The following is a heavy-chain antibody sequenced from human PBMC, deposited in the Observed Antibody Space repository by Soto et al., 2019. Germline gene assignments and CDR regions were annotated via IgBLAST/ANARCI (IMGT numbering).Heavy chain of an antibody. CDR3: ARDLGVVVVAAEPNYYYYYGMDV. J-gene: IGHJ6*02. V-gene: IGHV1-46*01. CDR1: GYTFTSGD. Sequence: GASVKVSCKSSGYTFTSGDIHWVREAPGQGLECVGIINPSGGSTSYAQKFQGRVTMTRDTSTGTVYMELSSLRSEDTAVYYCARDLGVVVVAAEPNYYYYYGMDVWGQGTTVTVSS. D-gene: IGHD2-15*01. CDR2: INPSGGST.